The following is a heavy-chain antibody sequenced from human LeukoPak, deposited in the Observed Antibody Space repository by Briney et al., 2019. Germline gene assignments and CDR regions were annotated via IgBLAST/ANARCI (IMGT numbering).Heavy chain of an antibody. Sequence: ASVKVSCKASGYTFTGYYMHRVRQAPGQGLEWMGWINPNSGGTNYAQKFQGRVTMTRDTSISTAYMELSRLRSDDTAVYYCAREFGSSSWYNWFDPWGQGTLVTVSS. CDR2: INPNSGGT. V-gene: IGHV1-2*02. CDR1: GYTFTGYY. CDR3: AREFGSSSWYNWFDP. D-gene: IGHD6-13*01. J-gene: IGHJ5*02.